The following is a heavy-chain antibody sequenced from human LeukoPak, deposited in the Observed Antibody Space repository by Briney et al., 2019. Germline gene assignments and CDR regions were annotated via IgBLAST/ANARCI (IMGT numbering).Heavy chain of an antibody. CDR1: GASISSHY. CDR2: IYFSGST. J-gene: IGHJ5*02. V-gene: IGHV4-59*08. D-gene: IGHD3-22*01. Sequence: SETLSLTCTVSGASISSHYWSWIRQPPGKGLDWIGDIYFSGSTNYNPSLKSRVTISVDTSKNQFSLKLSSVTAADTAVYYCARRAQGYYDSSGYLNWFDPWGQGTLVTVSS. CDR3: ARRAQGYYDSSGYLNWFDP.